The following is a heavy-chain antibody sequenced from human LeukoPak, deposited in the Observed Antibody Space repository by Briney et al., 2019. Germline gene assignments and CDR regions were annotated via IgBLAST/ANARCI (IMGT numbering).Heavy chain of an antibody. V-gene: IGHV1-69*13. D-gene: IGHD6-19*01. J-gene: IGHJ6*02. CDR1: GGTFSSYA. Sequence: GASVKVSCKASGGTFSSYAISWVRQAPGQGLEWMGGIIPIFGTANYAQKFQGRVTITADESTSTPYMELSSLRSEDTAVYYFARAHSEGAVAVTFPFIGIDVWGQGTTVTVSS. CDR2: IIPIFGTA. CDR3: ARAHSEGAVAVTFPFIGIDV.